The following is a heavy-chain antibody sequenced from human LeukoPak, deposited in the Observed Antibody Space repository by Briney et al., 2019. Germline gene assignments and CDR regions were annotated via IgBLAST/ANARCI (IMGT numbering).Heavy chain of an antibody. D-gene: IGHD3-3*01. CDR1: GYTFTSYG. CDR2: ISAYNGNT. CDR3: ARSDSGFWSGYYSAGVAV. Sequence: ASVKVSCKASGYTFTSYGISWVRQAPGQGLEWMGWISAYNGNTNYAQKLQGRVTMTTDTSTSTAYMELRSLRSDDTAVYYCARSDSGFWSGYYSAGVAVWGQGTLVTVSS. V-gene: IGHV1-18*01. J-gene: IGHJ4*02.